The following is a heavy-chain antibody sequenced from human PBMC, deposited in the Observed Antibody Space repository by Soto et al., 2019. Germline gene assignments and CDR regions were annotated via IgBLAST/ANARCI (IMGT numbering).Heavy chain of an antibody. CDR2: IYVTGAV. CDR1: GASLNSGNYY. V-gene: IGHV4-31*03. J-gene: IGHJ5*02. CDR3: ARLRIATNNYKWFDP. D-gene: IGHD2-21*01. Sequence: ASETLSLTCSVPGASLNSGNYYLICIRQLPGKGLEWIGHIYVTGAVDYNPSLRDRITISQDTSERQFSLNLRLVTAADTAVYYCARLRIATNNYKWFDPWGQGTLVTVSS.